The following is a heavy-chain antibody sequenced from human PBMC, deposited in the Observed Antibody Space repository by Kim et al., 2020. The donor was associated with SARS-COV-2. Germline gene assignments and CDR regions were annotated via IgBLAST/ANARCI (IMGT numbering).Heavy chain of an antibody. D-gene: IGHD3-10*02. CDR3: ARDKMFYGMDV. J-gene: IGHJ6*02. CDR2: K. Sequence: KYYADSVKGRFTISRDNSKNTLYLQMNSLRAEDTAVYYCARDKMFYGMDVWGQGTTVTVSS. V-gene: IGHV3-30*01.